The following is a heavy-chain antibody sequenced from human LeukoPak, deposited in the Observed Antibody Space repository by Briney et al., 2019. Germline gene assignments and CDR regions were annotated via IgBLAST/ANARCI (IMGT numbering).Heavy chain of an antibody. V-gene: IGHV1-2*02. CDR2: INPNSGGT. CDR1: GYTFTGYY. CDR3: ARDLVVPAASGEFDY. D-gene: IGHD2-2*01. Sequence: ASVKVSCKASGYTFTGYYMHWVRQAPGQGLEWMGWINPNSGGTNYAQKFQGRVTMTRDTSISTAYMELSRLRSDDTAVYYCARDLVVPAASGEFDYWGQGTLVTVSS. J-gene: IGHJ4*02.